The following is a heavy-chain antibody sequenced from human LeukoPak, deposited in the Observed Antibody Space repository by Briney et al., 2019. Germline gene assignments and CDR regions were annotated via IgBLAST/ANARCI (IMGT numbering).Heavy chain of an antibody. Sequence: GGSLRLSCAASGFTFCSCAMHWVRQATGKGLEWVAVIPYDGSNKYYADSVKGRFTISRDKSKNTLYLQMNSLRAEDTAVYYCARVAPGIAVAGTIDYWGQGTLVTVSS. CDR3: ARVAPGIAVAGTIDY. V-gene: IGHV3-30*04. CDR2: IPYDGSNK. J-gene: IGHJ4*02. D-gene: IGHD6-19*01. CDR1: GFTFCSCA.